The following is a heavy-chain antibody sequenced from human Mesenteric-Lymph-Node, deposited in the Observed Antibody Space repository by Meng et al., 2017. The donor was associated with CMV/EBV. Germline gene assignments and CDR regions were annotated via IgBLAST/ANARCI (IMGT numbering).Heavy chain of an antibody. CDR3: ARGDLSGSGIDY. V-gene: IGHV4-34*01. CDR1: GGSFSGYY. D-gene: IGHD3-10*01. CDR2: INHSGST. Sequence: LTCAVYGGSFSGYYWTWIRQPPGKGLEWIGEINHSGSTNYSPSLKSRVTISVDKSKNQFSLKLSSVTAADTAVYYCARGDLSGSGIDYWGQGTLVTVSS. J-gene: IGHJ4*02.